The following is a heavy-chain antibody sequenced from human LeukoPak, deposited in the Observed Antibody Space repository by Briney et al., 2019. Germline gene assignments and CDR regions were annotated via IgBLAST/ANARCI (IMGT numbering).Heavy chain of an antibody. V-gene: IGHV1-46*01. CDR3: ARSGLAIGSRGMDV. J-gene: IGHJ6*02. Sequence: GASVTVSFTASGYTFTSYYMHWVRQAPGQGLEWMGIINPSGGSTSYAQKFQGRVTMTRDTSTSTVYMELSSLRSEDTAVYYCARSGLAIGSRGMDVWGQGTTVTVSS. CDR2: INPSGGST. CDR1: GYTFTSYY. D-gene: IGHD2-21*01.